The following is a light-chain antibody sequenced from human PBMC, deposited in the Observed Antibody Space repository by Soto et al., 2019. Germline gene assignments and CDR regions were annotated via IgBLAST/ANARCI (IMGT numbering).Light chain of an antibody. CDR3: HHYNHWPWT. CDR1: QSISSD. Sequence: EIEMKQSPVTMSVSPGERVALSCRASQSISSDLAWYQLKPGQAPRLLMYVASTRATGVPARFTGSGSETEFTLTISSLQSEDFGVYYCHHYNHWPWTFGQGTRVEIK. J-gene: IGKJ1*01. V-gene: IGKV3-15*01. CDR2: VAS.